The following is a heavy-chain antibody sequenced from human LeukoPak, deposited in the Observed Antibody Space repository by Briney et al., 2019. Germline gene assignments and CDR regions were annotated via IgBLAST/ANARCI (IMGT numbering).Heavy chain of an antibody. J-gene: IGHJ3*01. Sequence: PSQTLSLTCTVSGVSISSGSNYWGWIRQPPGKTLEWIGSIYSSGSTYYNSSLKSRVIILIDTSKNHFSLTLSSVTAADTAVYYCTRSDGYGLVGIWGQGTMVTVSS. CDR2: IYSSGST. V-gene: IGHV4-39*07. D-gene: IGHD3-10*01. CDR3: TRSDGYGLVGI. CDR1: GVSISSGSNY.